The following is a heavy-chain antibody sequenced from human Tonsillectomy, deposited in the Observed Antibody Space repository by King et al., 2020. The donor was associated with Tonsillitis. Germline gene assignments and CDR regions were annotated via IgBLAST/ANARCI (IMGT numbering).Heavy chain of an antibody. CDR3: ARDFRYSGYDEGY. CDR1: GFTFSSYW. D-gene: IGHD5-12*01. Sequence: VQLVESGGGLVQPGGSLRLSCAASGFTFSSYWMFWVRQSPGKGLVWVSRINSDGSGTSYADSVKGRFTISRDNAKNTLYLQMNSLRAEDTAVYYCARDFRYSGYDEGYWGQGTLVTVSA. CDR2: INSDGSGT. J-gene: IGHJ4*02. V-gene: IGHV3-74*01.